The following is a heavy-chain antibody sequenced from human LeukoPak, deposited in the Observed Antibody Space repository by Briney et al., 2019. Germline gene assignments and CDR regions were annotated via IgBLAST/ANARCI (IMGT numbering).Heavy chain of an antibody. D-gene: IGHD3-22*01. Sequence: SETLSLTCTVSGGSISSSSYYWGWIRHPPGKGLEWIGSIYYSGSTYYNPSLKSRVTISVDTSKNQFSLKLSSVTAADTAVYYCARASGYYYGDFDYWGQGTLVTVSS. CDR2: IYYSGST. J-gene: IGHJ4*02. CDR3: ARASGYYYGDFDY. CDR1: GGSISSSSYY. V-gene: IGHV4-39*07.